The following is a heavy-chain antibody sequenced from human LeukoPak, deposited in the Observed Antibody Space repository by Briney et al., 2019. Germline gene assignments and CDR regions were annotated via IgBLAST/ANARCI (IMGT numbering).Heavy chain of an antibody. CDR3: ASPRSYYDSSGYYIS. CDR1: GGSVSSGSYY. Sequence: PSETPSLTCTVSGGSVSSGSYYWSWIRQPPGKGLEWIGYIYYSGSTNYNPSLKSRVTISVDTSKNQFSLKLSSVTAADTAVYYCASPRSYYDSSGYYISWGQGTLVTVSS. D-gene: IGHD3-22*01. J-gene: IGHJ5*02. CDR2: IYYSGST. V-gene: IGHV4-61*01.